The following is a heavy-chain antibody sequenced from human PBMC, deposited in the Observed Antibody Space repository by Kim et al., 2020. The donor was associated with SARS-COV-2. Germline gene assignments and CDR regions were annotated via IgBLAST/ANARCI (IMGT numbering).Heavy chain of an antibody. CDR3: ARVCYGDYYFDY. Sequence: SYAQKFQGRVTMTRDTSTSTVYMELSSLRSEDTAVYYCARVCYGDYYFDYWGQGTLVTVSS. J-gene: IGHJ4*02. V-gene: IGHV1-46*01. D-gene: IGHD4-17*01.